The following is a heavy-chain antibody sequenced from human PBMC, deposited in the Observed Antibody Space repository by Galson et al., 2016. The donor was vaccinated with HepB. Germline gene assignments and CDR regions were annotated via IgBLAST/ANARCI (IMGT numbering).Heavy chain of an antibody. V-gene: IGHV3-30*04. J-gene: IGHJ1*01. Sequence: SLRLSCAASGIIFNNYARHWVRQAPGKGLGWVALISFDGTKKYYADSVEGRFTISRDNAKNTLYLQMNSLTPEDTAVYFCAREGEYCGGDCYSGYFQHWGQGTLVTVSS. CDR3: AREGEYCGGDCYSGYFQH. CDR1: GIIFNNYA. D-gene: IGHD2-21*01. CDR2: ISFDGTKK.